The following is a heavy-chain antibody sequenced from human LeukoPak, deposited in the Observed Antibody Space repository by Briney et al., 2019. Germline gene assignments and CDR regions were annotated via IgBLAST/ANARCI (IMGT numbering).Heavy chain of an antibody. CDR3: ARARGIRIFDY. V-gene: IGHV4-30-2*01. CDR2: IYHSGST. J-gene: IGHJ4*02. Sequence: SQTLSLTCAVSGGSISSGGYSWSWIRQPPGKGLEWIRYIYHSGSTYYNPSLKSRVTISVDRSKNQFSLKLSSVTAADTAVYYCARARGIRIFDYWGQGTLVTVSS. CDR1: GGSISSGGYS. D-gene: IGHD3-16*01.